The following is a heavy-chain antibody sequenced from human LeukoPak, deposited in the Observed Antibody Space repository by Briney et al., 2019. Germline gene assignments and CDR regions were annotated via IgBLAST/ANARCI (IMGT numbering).Heavy chain of an antibody. J-gene: IGHJ6*02. D-gene: IGHD3-22*01. V-gene: IGHV1-58*01. Sequence: SVTVSCKASGFTFTTSAVQWVRQARGQGLEWIGWIVVGSGNTNYAQKFQGRVTITRDMSTSTVYMDLSSQRSEDTAVYYCAEASIYYDRSYYCSYAMDVWGQGTTVTVSS. CDR1: GFTFTTSA. CDR2: IVVGSGNT. CDR3: AEASIYYDRSYYCSYAMDV.